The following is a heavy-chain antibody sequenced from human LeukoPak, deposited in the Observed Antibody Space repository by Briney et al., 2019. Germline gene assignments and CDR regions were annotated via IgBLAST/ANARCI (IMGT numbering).Heavy chain of an antibody. V-gene: IGHV1-18*01. CDR3: TRNSGWYGVS. D-gene: IGHD6-19*01. Sequence: ASVKVSCKASSYTFTRYGISWVRQAPGQGLEWMGWISGSNGNTNYAQKFLGRVTMTADTSTSTAYMELRSLTSDDTAVYYCTRNSGWYGVSWGQGTLVTVSS. CDR1: SYTFTRYG. J-gene: IGHJ4*02. CDR2: ISGSNGNT.